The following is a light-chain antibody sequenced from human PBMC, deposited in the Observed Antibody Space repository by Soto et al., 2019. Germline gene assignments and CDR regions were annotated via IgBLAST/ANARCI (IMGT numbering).Light chain of an antibody. V-gene: IGLV2-14*01. Sequence: QSVVTQAPSVSGTPGQRVTISCSGTSSDVGGFNYVSWYQQHPGKTPKLLIYEVRLRPTGVSDRFSGSKSGNTASLTISGLQAEDEADYYCSSYTSSSSGVFGTGTKVTVL. J-gene: IGLJ1*01. CDR1: SSDVGGFNY. CDR3: SSYTSSSSGV. CDR2: EVR.